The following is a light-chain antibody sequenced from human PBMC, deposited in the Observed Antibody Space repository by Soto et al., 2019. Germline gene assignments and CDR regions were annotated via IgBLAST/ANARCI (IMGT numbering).Light chain of an antibody. CDR3: QQYSDWPLT. J-gene: IGKJ4*01. CDR2: GAS. CDR1: QTLYNN. Sequence: EIVMTQSPATLSVSPGERATLSCRARQTLYNNLAWYQQKLGQAPRRLIYGASARATDIPARFSGSGSGTEFTLTISGLQSEDFAIYYCQQYSDWPLTFGGGTKVEIK. V-gene: IGKV3-15*01.